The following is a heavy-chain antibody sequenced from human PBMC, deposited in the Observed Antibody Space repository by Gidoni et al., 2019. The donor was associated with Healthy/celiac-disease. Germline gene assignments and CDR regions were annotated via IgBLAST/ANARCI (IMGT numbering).Heavy chain of an antibody. CDR3: ASDTTPPLHSRPSYYYYMDV. Sequence: EVQLVESGGGLVNLGGSLRLSCEASGFTFSVYSMNGVRQAPGRGLEWVSSISSSISYTYSADSLNCRFTISRDNAKTSLYLQMNPLSAEATAVYSCASDTTPPLHSRPSYYYYMDVWGKVTPVTVSS. CDR2: ISSSISYT. CDR1: GFTFSVYS. V-gene: IGHV3-21*06. D-gene: IGHD1-26*01. J-gene: IGHJ6*03.